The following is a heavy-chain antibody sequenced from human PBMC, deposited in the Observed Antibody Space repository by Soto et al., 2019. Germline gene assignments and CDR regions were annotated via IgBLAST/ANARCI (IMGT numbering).Heavy chain of an antibody. CDR3: AKDSGSYSYYYYGMDV. CDR2: ISWNSGSI. D-gene: IGHD1-26*01. J-gene: IGHJ6*02. Sequence: EVQLVESGGGLVQPGRSLRLSCAASGFSFDDHVMHWVRQAPGKGLEWVSGISWNSGSIGYADSVKGRFTISRDNAKNSLYLQMNSLRAEDTALYYCAKDSGSYSYYYYGMDVWGQGTTVTVSS. V-gene: IGHV3-9*01. CDR1: GFSFDDHV.